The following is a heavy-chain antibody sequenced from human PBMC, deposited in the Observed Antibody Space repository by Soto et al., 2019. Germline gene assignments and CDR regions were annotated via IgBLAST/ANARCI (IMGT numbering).Heavy chain of an antibody. CDR1: GFSLSTSGVG. Sequence: QITLKESGPTLVKPTQTLTLTCTFSGFSLSTSGVGVGWIRQPPGRALEWLALIYWYDDKRYSPSLKSRLTITKDTSKNQVVLTMTNMDPVDTATYYCAHATYYDFWSGYPPLNHWGQGTLVTVSS. CDR3: AHATYYDFWSGYPPLNH. D-gene: IGHD3-3*01. V-gene: IGHV2-5*01. J-gene: IGHJ5*02. CDR2: IYWYDDK.